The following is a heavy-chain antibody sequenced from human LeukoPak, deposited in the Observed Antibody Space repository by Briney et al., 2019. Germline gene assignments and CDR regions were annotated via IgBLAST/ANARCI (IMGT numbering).Heavy chain of an antibody. V-gene: IGHV3-23*01. CDR2: ISDSGGRT. D-gene: IGHD3-22*01. J-gene: IGHJ4*02. CDR1: GITLSNYG. Sequence: GGSLILSCAVSGITLSNYGMSWVRQAPAKGLEWVEGISDSGGRTNYAESVKARFTISRDNPKTSLYLQMNRLRADDTAVYFCAKRGVVIRVILVGFHKEAYYFDSWGQGALVTVSS. CDR3: AKRGVVIRVILVGFHKEAYYFDS.